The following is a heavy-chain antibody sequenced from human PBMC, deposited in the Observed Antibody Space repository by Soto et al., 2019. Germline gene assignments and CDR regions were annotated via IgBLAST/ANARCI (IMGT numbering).Heavy chain of an antibody. Sequence: QLQLQESGPGLVKPSETLSLTCTVSGGSISSSSYYWGWIRQPPGKGLEWIGSIYYSGSTYYNPSLKSRVTQSVDTSKIQFSLKLSSVAAADTAVYYCASQKRGSYCLDYWGQGTLVTVSS. V-gene: IGHV4-39*01. CDR2: IYYSGST. D-gene: IGHD1-26*01. J-gene: IGHJ4*02. CDR1: GGSISSSSYY. CDR3: ASQKRGSYCLDY.